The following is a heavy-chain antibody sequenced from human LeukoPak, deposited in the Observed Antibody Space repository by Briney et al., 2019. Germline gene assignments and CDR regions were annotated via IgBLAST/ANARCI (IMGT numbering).Heavy chain of an antibody. J-gene: IGHJ4*02. D-gene: IGHD3-22*01. CDR3: ARVDGYYDSSGYGSSGVPYFDY. CDR1: GFTFSSYW. Sequence: GGSLRLSCAASGFTFSSYWMHWVRQAPGKGLEWVANIKQDGSEKYYVDSVKGRFTISRDNAKNSLYLQMNSLRAEDTAVYYCARVDGYYDSSGYGSSGVPYFDYWGQGTLVTVSS. CDR2: IKQDGSEK. V-gene: IGHV3-7*01.